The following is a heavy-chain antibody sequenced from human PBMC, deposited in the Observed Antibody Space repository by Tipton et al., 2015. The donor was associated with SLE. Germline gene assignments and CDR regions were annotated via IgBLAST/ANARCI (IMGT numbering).Heavy chain of an antibody. V-gene: IGHV4-59*11. CDR3: ARDDTGAVGPDAFDI. CDR1: GGSISSHY. CDR2: IYYTGST. Sequence: LRLSCTVSGGSISSHYWTWIRQTPGKGLEWIGYIYYTGSTNYNPSLRSRVTISVDTSKNQFSLKLSSVTAADTAVYYCARDDTGAVGPDAFDIWGQGTMVTVSS. J-gene: IGHJ3*02. D-gene: IGHD5-18*01.